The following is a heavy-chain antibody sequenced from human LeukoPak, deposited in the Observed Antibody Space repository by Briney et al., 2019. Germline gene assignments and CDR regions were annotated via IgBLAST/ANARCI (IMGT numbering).Heavy chain of an antibody. D-gene: IGHD6-13*01. Sequence: GGSLRLSCAASGFTFSRYYMHWVRQAPGKGLVWVSRINSDGSSTTYVDSVKGRFTISRDNAKNTLYLQMNSLRVEDTAVYYCTRVFVGDEYSSSGYWGQGTLVTVSS. CDR1: GFTFSRYY. V-gene: IGHV3-74*01. CDR2: INSDGSST. J-gene: IGHJ4*02. CDR3: TRVFVGDEYSSSGY.